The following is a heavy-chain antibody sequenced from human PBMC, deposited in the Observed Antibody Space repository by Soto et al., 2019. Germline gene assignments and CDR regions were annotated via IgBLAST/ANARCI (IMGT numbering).Heavy chain of an antibody. CDR2: IYHSGST. V-gene: IGHV4-30-2*01. CDR3: ARRKPIASRFGWFDP. CDR1: GGSISSGGYS. J-gene: IGHJ5*02. D-gene: IGHD3-3*01. Sequence: QLQLQESGSRLVKPSQTLSLTCAVSGGSISSGGYSWSWIRQPPGKGLEWIGYIYHSGSTYYNPSLKSRVTISVDRSKNQFSLKLSSVTASETAVYYCARRKPIASRFGWFDPWGQGTLVTVSS.